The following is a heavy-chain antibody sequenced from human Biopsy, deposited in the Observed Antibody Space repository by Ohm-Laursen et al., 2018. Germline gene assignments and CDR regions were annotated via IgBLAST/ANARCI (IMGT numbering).Heavy chain of an antibody. Sequence: VASVKASCKASGYTFTGQYLHWVRQVPGQGLEWMGWINPHSGTAKFAQDFQGRVTMTRDTSITTAYMELRRLRSDDTAVYYCAKGQDLRGGAEYFQHWGQGALVTVSS. CDR3: AKGQDLRGGAEYFQH. J-gene: IGHJ1*01. D-gene: IGHD2-15*01. V-gene: IGHV1-2*02. CDR1: GYTFTGQY. CDR2: INPHSGTA.